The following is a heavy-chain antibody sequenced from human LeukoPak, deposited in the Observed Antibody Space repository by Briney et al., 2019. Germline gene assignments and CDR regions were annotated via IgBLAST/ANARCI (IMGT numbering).Heavy chain of an antibody. D-gene: IGHD6-13*01. V-gene: IGHV4-59*01. Sequence: SETLSLTCTVSGGSISSYYWSWIRQPPGKGLKWIGYIYYSGSTNYNPSLKSRVTISVDTSKNQFSLKLSSVTAADTAVYYCARRHSSSWTYGMDVWGQGTTVTVSS. CDR3: ARRHSSSWTYGMDV. CDR1: GGSISSYY. J-gene: IGHJ6*02. CDR2: IYYSGST.